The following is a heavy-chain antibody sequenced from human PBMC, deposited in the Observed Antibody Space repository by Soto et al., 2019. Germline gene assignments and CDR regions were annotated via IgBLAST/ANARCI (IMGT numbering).Heavy chain of an antibody. Sequence: QVQLQESGPGLVKPSETLSLTCTVSGGSISSYYWSWIRQPPGKGLEWIGYIYYSGSTNYNPSLTRRATIPVDTSKNQFSLKLSSVTAADTAVYYCARRYGGTFDYWGQGTLVTVSS. V-gene: IGHV4-59*08. CDR3: ARRYGGTFDY. J-gene: IGHJ4*02. CDR2: IYYSGST. CDR1: GGSISSYY. D-gene: IGHD2-15*01.